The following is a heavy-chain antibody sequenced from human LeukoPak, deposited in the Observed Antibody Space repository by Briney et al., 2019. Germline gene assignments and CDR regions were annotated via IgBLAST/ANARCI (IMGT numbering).Heavy chain of an antibody. CDR2: IYSGGST. J-gene: IGHJ4*02. D-gene: IGHD3-16*02. Sequence: GGSLRLSCAASGFTVSSNYMSWVRQAPGKGLEWVSVIYSGGSTYYADSVKGRFTISRDNYKNTLYLQMNSLRAEDTAVYYCARGYDYVWGSYRYVLDYWGQGTLVTVSS. V-gene: IGHV3-53*01. CDR1: GFTVSSNY. CDR3: ARGYDYVWGSYRYVLDY.